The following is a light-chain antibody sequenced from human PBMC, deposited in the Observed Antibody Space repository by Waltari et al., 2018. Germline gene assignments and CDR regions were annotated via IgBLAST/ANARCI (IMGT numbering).Light chain of an antibody. J-gene: IGKJ4*01. CDR1: QSVPYRY. Sequence: IVLTQSPGTLSLSPGERATLPCRASQSVPYRYLAWYQPRPGQAPRLLIYGATSRATGIPDRFSGGGSGTDFTLSISRLEPEDFAVYYCQQYGSSPLTFGGGTKVEIE. CDR2: GAT. V-gene: IGKV3-20*01. CDR3: QQYGSSPLT.